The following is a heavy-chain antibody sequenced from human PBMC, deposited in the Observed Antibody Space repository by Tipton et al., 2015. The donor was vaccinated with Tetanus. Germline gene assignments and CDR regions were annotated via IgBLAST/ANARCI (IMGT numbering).Heavy chain of an antibody. D-gene: IGHD2-15*01. CDR1: GYSFTSYG. V-gene: IGHV1-18*01. Sequence: QSGPEVKKPGASVKVSCTANGYSFTSYGISWVRQAPGQGLEWMGGIFPQFGTSNYAPKFQDKVTLTADTSTGTVYMDLSSLRSDDTAVYYCVRPDRYCSGGSCCLALDYWGQGTLITVSS. CDR3: VRPDRYCSGGSCCLALDY. J-gene: IGHJ4*02. CDR2: IFPQFGTS.